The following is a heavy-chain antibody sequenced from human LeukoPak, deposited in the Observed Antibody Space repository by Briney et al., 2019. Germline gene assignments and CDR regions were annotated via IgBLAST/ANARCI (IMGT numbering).Heavy chain of an antibody. CDR1: GFTFSTYT. D-gene: IGHD3-22*01. Sequence: GGSLRLSCAASGFTFSTYTMNWVRQAPGKGLVWVSRINSDGSSTSYADSVKGRFTISRDNAKNTLYLQMNSLRAEDTAVYYCARAPAYYYDSSGYYQFDYWGQGTLVTVSS. V-gene: IGHV3-74*01. CDR2: INSDGSST. CDR3: ARAPAYYYDSSGYYQFDY. J-gene: IGHJ4*02.